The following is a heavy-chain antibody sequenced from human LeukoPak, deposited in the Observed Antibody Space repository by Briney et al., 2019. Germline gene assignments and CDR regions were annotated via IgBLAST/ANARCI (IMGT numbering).Heavy chain of an antibody. V-gene: IGHV4-34*01. J-gene: IGHJ6*02. CDR1: GGSSSIYY. CDR2: INHSGSA. CDR3: ATRDV. Sequence: SETMSLTCAVYGGSSSIYYWSWIRQPPGKGLEWIGEINHSGSANYNPSLKSRVAISGDTSKNQFSLKLSSVTAADTAVYYCATRDVWGRGTTVTVSS.